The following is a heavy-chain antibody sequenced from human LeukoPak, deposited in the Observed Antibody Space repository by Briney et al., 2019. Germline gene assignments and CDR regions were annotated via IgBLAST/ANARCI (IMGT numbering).Heavy chain of an antibody. Sequence: PGGSLRLSCAASGFTFSSYGMHWVRQAPGKGLEWVAVISYDGSNKYYADSVKGRFTISRDNSKNTLYLQMNSLRAEDTAVYYCARDPSPPGSADAFDIWGQGTMVTVSS. CDR3: ARDPSPPGSADAFDI. CDR2: ISYDGSNK. V-gene: IGHV3-30*03. J-gene: IGHJ3*02. CDR1: GFTFSSYG. D-gene: IGHD1-26*01.